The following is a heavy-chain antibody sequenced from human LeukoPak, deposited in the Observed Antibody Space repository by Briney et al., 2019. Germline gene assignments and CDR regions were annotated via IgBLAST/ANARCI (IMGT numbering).Heavy chain of an antibody. J-gene: IGHJ4*02. D-gene: IGHD2-2*01. CDR2: ISAYNGNT. V-gene: IGHV1-18*01. CDR3: ARSLVPAATSVLPHDY. CDR1: GYTFTSYG. Sequence: ASVKVSCKASGYTFTSYGISWVRQAPGQGLEWMGWISAYNGNTNYAQKLQGRVTMTTDTSTSTAYMELRSLRSDDTAVYYCARSLVPAATSVLPHDYWGQGTPVTVSS.